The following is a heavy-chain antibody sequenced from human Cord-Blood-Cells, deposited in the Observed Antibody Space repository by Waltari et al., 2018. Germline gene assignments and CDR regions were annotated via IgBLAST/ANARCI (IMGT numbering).Heavy chain of an antibody. CDR1: GFTFRSYA. CDR3: ARPRTGTEYFQH. J-gene: IGHJ1*01. Sequence: QVQLVESGGGVVQPGRSLSPSCPASGFTFRSYAITWVRQAPGKGLEWVAVISYDGSNKYYADSVKGRFTISRDNSKNTLYLQMNSLRAEDTAVYYCARPRTGTEYFQHWGQGTLVTVSS. CDR2: ISYDGSNK. D-gene: IGHD1-1*01. V-gene: IGHV3-30-3*01.